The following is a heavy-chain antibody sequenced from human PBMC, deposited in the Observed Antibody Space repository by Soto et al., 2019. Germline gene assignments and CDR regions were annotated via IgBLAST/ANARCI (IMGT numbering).Heavy chain of an antibody. Sequence: GGSLRLSCAASGFTFSSYAMSWVRQAPGKGLEWVSAISGSGGSTYYADSVKGRFTISRDNSKNTLYLQMNSLRAEDTAVYYCAKSRDIVLVPAAISYWGRGTLVTVSS. CDR1: GFTFSSYA. CDR3: AKSRDIVLVPAAISY. V-gene: IGHV3-23*01. CDR2: ISGSGGST. J-gene: IGHJ4*02. D-gene: IGHD2-2*01.